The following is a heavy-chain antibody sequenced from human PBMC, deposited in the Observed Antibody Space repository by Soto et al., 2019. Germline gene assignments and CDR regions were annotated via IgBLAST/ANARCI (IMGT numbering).Heavy chain of an antibody. V-gene: IGHV4-59*11. CDR3: ARVGSSGWSPDY. CDR2: IFYSGSTTY. J-gene: IGHJ4*02. D-gene: IGHD6-19*01. CDR1: GGSISGHY. Sequence: KSSETLSLTCTVSGGSISGHYWIWIRQPPGEGMEWIGYIFYSGSTTYNNNPSLKSRVSISVDTSKNQFYLRLTSVTAADTAVYYCARVGSSGWSPDYWGQGTLVTVS.